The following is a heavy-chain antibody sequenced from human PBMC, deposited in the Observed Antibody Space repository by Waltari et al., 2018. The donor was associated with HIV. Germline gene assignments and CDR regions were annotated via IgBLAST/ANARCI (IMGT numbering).Heavy chain of an antibody. V-gene: IGHV4-34*01. D-gene: IGHD2-2*01. CDR2: INHSGST. CDR3: ARRDIVVVPAAKQKYYLDY. CDR1: GGSFSGYY. J-gene: IGHJ4*02. Sequence: QVQLQQWGAGLLKPSETLSLTCAVYGGSFSGYYWSWIRQPPGKGLEWIGEINHSGSTNDNPSLKSRVTIPVDTSKNQFSLKLSSVTAADTAVYYCARRDIVVVPAAKQKYYLDYWGQGTLVTVSS.